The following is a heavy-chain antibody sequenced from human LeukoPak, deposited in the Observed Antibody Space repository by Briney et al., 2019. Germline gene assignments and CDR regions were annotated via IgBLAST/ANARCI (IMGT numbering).Heavy chain of an antibody. Sequence: TGGSLRLSCAASGFTVSSNYMSWVRQAPGKGLEWVSYISSSGSTIYYADSVKGRFTISRDNAKNSLYLQMNSLRAEDTAVYYCAREGTWNTAMVATFDYWGQGTLVTVSS. V-gene: IGHV3-11*04. CDR1: GFTVSSNY. J-gene: IGHJ4*02. D-gene: IGHD5-18*01. CDR2: ISSSGSTI. CDR3: AREGTWNTAMVATFDY.